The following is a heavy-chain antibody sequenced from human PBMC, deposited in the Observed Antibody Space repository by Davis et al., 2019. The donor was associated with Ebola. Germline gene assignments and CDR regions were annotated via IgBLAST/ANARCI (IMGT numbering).Heavy chain of an antibody. J-gene: IGHJ6*02. D-gene: IGHD6-19*01. CDR3: AKSLAARWLDYYGMDV. V-gene: IGHV3-30*18. CDR2: ISYDGSNK. Sequence: GESLKISCAASGFTFSSYGMHWVRQAPGKGLEWMAVISYDGSNKYYADSVKGRFTISRDNSKNTLYLQMNSLRAEDTAVYYCAKSLAARWLDYYGMDVWGQGTTVTVSS. CDR1: GFTFSSYG.